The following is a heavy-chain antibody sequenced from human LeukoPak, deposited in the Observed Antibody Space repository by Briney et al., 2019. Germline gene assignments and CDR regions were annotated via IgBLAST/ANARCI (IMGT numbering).Heavy chain of an antibody. CDR1: GFTFSNNA. Sequence: TGGSLRLSCSPSGFTFSNNAMTWVRQAPGEGLERVSSINDRGTHTYYTDSVRGRCTISRDNSKNRLFLQMNSLRAEDTAFYYCTRCPRDNCRGGFDYWGQGALVTVSS. CDR3: TRCPRDNCRGGFDY. D-gene: IGHD1-1*01. V-gene: IGHV3-23*01. J-gene: IGHJ4*02. CDR2: INDRGTHT.